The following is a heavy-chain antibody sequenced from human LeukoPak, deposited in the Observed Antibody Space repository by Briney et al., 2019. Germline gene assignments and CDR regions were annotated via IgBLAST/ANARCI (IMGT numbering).Heavy chain of an antibody. D-gene: IGHD6-25*01. V-gene: IGHV3-23*01. CDR3: AKGRGPAATHPDP. J-gene: IGHJ5*02. CDR1: GFTFTSYS. Sequence: GGSLRLSCAASGFTFTSYSLTWVRQAPGKGLEWVSTIYGSGGITNYADSVKGRFTISRDDSKNTLYLQMNSLRVEDTAVYYCAKGRGPAATHPDPWGQGTLVTVSS. CDR2: IYGSGGIT.